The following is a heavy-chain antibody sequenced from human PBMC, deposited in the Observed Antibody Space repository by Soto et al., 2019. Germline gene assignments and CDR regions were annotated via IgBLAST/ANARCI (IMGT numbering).Heavy chain of an antibody. D-gene: IGHD3-3*01. J-gene: IGHJ3*02. V-gene: IGHV3-21*01. CDR3: ARVGLRFLEQKEDAFDI. CDR1: GFTFSSYS. Sequence: GGSLRLSCAASGFTFSSYSMNWVRQAPGKGLEWVSSISSSSSYIYYVDSVKGRFTISRDNAKNSLYLQMNSLRAEDTAVYYCARVGLRFLEQKEDAFDIWGQGTMVTVSS. CDR2: ISSSSSYI.